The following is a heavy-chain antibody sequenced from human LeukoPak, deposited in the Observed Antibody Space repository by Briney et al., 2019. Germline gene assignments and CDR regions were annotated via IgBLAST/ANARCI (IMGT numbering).Heavy chain of an antibody. Sequence: SVKVSWKASGGTFSSYAISWVRQAPGQGLEWMGGIIPIFGTANYAQKFQGRVTITADESTSTAYMELSSLRSEDTAVYYCALSGQVIGEYFQHWGQGTLVTVSS. J-gene: IGHJ1*01. CDR3: ALSGQVIGEYFQH. CDR2: IIPIFGTA. D-gene: IGHD2-15*01. V-gene: IGHV1-69*01. CDR1: GGTFSSYA.